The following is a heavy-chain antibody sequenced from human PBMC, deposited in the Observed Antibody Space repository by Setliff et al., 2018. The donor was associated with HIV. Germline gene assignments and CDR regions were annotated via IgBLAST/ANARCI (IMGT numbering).Heavy chain of an antibody. D-gene: IGHD6-13*01. V-gene: IGHV4-39*01. CDR3: ACGAAAGTDYYYYYYMDV. Sequence: SETLSLTCTASGGSISSSSYYWGWIRQPPGKGLEWIGGIYYSGSTYYNPSLKSRVTISVGTSKNQFSLKLSSVTAADTAVYYCACGAAAGTDYYYYYYMDVWGKGTTVTVSS. CDR2: IYYSGST. CDR1: GGSISSSSYY. J-gene: IGHJ6*03.